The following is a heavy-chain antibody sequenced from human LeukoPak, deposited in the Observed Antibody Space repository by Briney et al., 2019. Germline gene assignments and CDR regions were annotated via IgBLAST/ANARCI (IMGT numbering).Heavy chain of an antibody. CDR3: ARDSSSGWNFDY. J-gene: IGHJ4*02. CDR2: ISIITSTI. Sequence: GGSLRLSCAASGFTFSSYSMNWVRQAPGKGLEWVSYISIITSTIYYADSVKGRFTVSRDNAKNSLYLQMNSLRAEDTAVYYCARDSSSGWNFDYWGQGTLVTVSS. CDR1: GFTFSSYS. V-gene: IGHV3-48*01. D-gene: IGHD6-19*01.